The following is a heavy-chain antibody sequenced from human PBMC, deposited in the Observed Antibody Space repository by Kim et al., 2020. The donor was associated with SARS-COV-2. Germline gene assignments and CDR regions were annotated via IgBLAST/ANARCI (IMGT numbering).Heavy chain of an antibody. V-gene: IGHV1-46*01. CDR3: ARDGPEYCSGGSCYYFDY. J-gene: IGHJ4*02. Sequence: FQGRVTMPRDTSTSTVYMELSSLRSEDTAVYYCARDGPEYCSGGSCYYFDYWGQGTLVTVSS. D-gene: IGHD2-15*01.